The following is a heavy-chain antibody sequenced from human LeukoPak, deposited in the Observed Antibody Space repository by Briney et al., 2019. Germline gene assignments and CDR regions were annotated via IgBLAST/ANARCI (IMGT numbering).Heavy chain of an antibody. J-gene: IGHJ5*02. CDR3: ARGYFGDYVLDT. CDR2: INPNSGGT. CDR1: GYRFRDQY. V-gene: IGHV1-2*02. Sequence: GASVKISCKAYGYRFRDQYIHWVRQAPGQGLEYQGWINPNSGGTNYAQKFQGRVTLTRDTSIDTAYIHLDSLTSDDTAVYFCARGYFGDYVLDTWGQGTLVTVSS. D-gene: IGHD4-17*01.